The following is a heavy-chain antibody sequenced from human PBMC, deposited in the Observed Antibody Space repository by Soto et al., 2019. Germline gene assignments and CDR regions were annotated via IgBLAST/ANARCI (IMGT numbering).Heavy chain of an antibody. D-gene: IGHD1-26*01. CDR1: GGSISSYY. J-gene: IGHJ4*02. V-gene: IGHV4-59*08. CDR2: IYYSGST. CDR3: ARHDRSGSPVDY. Sequence: QVQLQESGPGLVKPSETLSLTCTVSGGSISSYYWSWIRQPPGKGLEWIGYIYYSGSTNYNPSLKSRXXIXVXKSKNQFSLKLSSVTAADTAVYYCARHDRSGSPVDYWGQGTLVTVSS.